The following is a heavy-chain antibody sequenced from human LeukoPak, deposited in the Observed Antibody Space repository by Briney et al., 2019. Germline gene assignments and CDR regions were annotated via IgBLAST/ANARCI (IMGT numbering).Heavy chain of an antibody. CDR2: IFGNGGST. CDR1: GFTFSTYA. Sequence: GGSLRLSCAASGFTFSTYAMSWVRQAPGKGLEWVSSIFGNGGSTYYADSVKGRFTISRDSSKNTLYLQMNSLRAEDTAVYYCAKSPGSLFYFDFWGQGTLVTVSS. V-gene: IGHV3-23*01. CDR3: AKSPGSLFYFDF. J-gene: IGHJ4*02. D-gene: IGHD1-1*01.